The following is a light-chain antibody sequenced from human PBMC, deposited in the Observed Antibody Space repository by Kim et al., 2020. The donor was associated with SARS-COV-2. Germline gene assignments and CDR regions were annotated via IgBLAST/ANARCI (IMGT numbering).Light chain of an antibody. CDR2: AAS. Sequence: EIVMTQSPATLSVSPGERATLSCRASQSVNSNLAWYQQKPGQAPRLLIYAASSTATGIPARFRGSGSGTEFTLTITSLQSEDFAVYYCQQYDYWPPWTFGQGTKVDIK. CDR3: QQYDYWPPWT. V-gene: IGKV3-15*01. CDR1: QSVNSN. J-gene: IGKJ1*01.